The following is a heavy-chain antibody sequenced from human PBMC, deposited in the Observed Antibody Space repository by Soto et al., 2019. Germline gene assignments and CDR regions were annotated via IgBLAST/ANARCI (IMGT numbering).Heavy chain of an antibody. V-gene: IGHV4-59*01. Sequence: SETLSLTCTVSGGSISSFYWSWVRQPPGKGLEWIGYIYYSGSTTYNPSLKSRVTISVDTSKNQFSLKLSSVTAADTAVYYCARVDGYSGYVGGWGQGTLVTVSS. CDR2: IYYSGST. CDR3: ARVDGYSGYVGG. J-gene: IGHJ4*02. D-gene: IGHD5-12*01. CDR1: GGSISSFY.